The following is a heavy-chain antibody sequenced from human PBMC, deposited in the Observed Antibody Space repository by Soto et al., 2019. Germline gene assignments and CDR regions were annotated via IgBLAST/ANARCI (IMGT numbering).Heavy chain of an antibody. CDR2: ISYDGSNK. J-gene: IGHJ2*01. Sequence: QVQLVESGGGVVQPGRSLRLSCAASGFTFSSYAMHWVRQAPGKGLEWVAVISYDGSNKYYADSVKGRFTISRDNSKNTLYLQMNSLRAEDTAVYYCARDGFSSGWDYWYFDLWGRGTLVTVSS. D-gene: IGHD6-19*01. V-gene: IGHV3-30-3*01. CDR3: ARDGFSSGWDYWYFDL. CDR1: GFTFSSYA.